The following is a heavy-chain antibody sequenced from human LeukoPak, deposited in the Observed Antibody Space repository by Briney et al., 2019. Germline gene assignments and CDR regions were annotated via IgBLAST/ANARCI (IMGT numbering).Heavy chain of an antibody. J-gene: IGHJ4*02. CDR1: GFTFSSYA. Sequence: GGSLRLSCAASGFTFSSYAMHWVRQAPGKGLEWVAVISYDGSNKYYADSVKGRFTISRDNSKNTLYLQMNSLRAEDTAVYYCARQGYWLSLSPFDYWGQGTLVTVSS. CDR3: ARQGYWLSLSPFDY. CDR2: ISYDGSNK. D-gene: IGHD3-9*01. V-gene: IGHV3-30-3*01.